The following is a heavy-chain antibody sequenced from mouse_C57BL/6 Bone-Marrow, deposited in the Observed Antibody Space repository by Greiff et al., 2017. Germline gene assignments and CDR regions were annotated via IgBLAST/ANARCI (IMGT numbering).Heavy chain of an antibody. D-gene: IGHD1-1*01. CDR1: GFTFSDYG. CDR3: ARRGVTTGGYYYAMDY. CDR2: ISSGSSTI. J-gene: IGHJ4*01. Sequence: EVQLVESGGGLVKPGGSLKLSCAASGFTFSDYGMHWVRQAPEKGLEWVAYISSGSSTIYYADTVKGRFTISRDNAKNTLFLQLTSLRSEDTAMYYCARRGVTTGGYYYAMDYWGQGTSVTVSS. V-gene: IGHV5-17*01.